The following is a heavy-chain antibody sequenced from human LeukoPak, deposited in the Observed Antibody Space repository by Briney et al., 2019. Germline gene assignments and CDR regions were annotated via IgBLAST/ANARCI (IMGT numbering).Heavy chain of an antibody. CDR1: GLTFSTYS. CDR2: ISSSSSYI. D-gene: IGHD4-17*01. V-gene: IGHV3-21*01. CDR3: ARDRIGYGDSVDY. Sequence: PGGSLRLSCAASGLTFSTYSMNWVRQAPGKGLEWVSSISSSSSYIYYADSVKGRFTISRDNAKNSLYLQMNSLRAEDTAVYYCARDRIGYGDSVDYWGQGTRVTVSS. J-gene: IGHJ4*02.